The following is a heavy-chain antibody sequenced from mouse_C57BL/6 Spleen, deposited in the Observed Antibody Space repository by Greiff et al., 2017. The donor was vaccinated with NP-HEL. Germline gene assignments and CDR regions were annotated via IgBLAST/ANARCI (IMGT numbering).Heavy chain of an antibody. V-gene: IGHV1-74*01. D-gene: IGHD2-3*01. Sequence: VKLQQPGAELVKPGASVKVSCKASGYTFTSYWMHWVKQRPGQGLEWIGRIHPSDSDTNYNQKFKGKATLTVDKSSSTAYMQLSSLTSEDSAVYYCAIPHVGYSWFAYWGQGTLVTVSA. CDR3: AIPHVGYSWFAY. CDR2: IHPSDSDT. CDR1: GYTFTSYW. J-gene: IGHJ3*01.